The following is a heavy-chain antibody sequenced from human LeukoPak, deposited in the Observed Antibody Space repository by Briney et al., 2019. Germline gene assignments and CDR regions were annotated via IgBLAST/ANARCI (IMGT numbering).Heavy chain of an antibody. CDR3: ATTGGYTFGSADQ. D-gene: IGHD5-18*01. J-gene: IGHJ5*02. Sequence: SETLSLTCTVSGGSISSGGYYWSWIRQYPGKSLEWIGYSYYTGSTYYNPSLKSRATISVDTSKNQFSLKVTSVTAADTAVYYCATTGGYTFGSADQWGQGTLVTVSS. CDR2: SYYTGST. CDR1: GGSISSGGYY. V-gene: IGHV4-31*03.